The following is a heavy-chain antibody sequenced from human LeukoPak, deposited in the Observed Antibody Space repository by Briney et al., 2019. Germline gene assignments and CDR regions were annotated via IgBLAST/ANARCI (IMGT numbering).Heavy chain of an antibody. V-gene: IGHV3-7*03. CDR2: INHNGNVN. D-gene: IGHD3-16*01. CDR3: ARGGGLDV. J-gene: IGHJ6*02. Sequence: GGSLRLSCAASGFTSSSYWMNWARQAPGKGLEWVASINHNGNVNYYVDSVKGRFTISRDNAKNSLYLQMSNLRAEDSAVYFCARGGGLDVWGQGATVTVSS. CDR1: GFTSSSYW.